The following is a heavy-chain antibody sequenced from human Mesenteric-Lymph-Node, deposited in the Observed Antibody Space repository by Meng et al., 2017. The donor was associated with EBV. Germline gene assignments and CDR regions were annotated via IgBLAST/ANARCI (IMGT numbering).Heavy chain of an antibody. CDR2: IYYSGST. D-gene: IGHD2-15*01. Sequence: QLQLQESGPGLVKPSXILSLTCTXSGGSIRGSSHYWGWIRQPPGKGLEWIGSIYYSGSTYYNPSLKSRVTISVDTSKNQFSLKVNSLTAADTAVYYCARNLSEVVGGSNYFDYWGQGTLVTVSS. J-gene: IGHJ4*02. CDR3: ARNLSEVVGGSNYFDY. V-gene: IGHV4-39*07. CDR1: GGSIRGSSHY.